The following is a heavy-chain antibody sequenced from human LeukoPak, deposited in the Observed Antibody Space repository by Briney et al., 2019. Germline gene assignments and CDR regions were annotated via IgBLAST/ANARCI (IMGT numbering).Heavy chain of an antibody. CDR2: ISSSAGNT. J-gene: IGHJ4*02. V-gene: IGHV3-23*01. CDR3: AKILSSGYPYLDC. D-gene: IGHD3-22*01. Sequence: PGGSLRLSYAASGFTFSSYAMYWVRQAPGKGLEWVSGISSSAGNTYYADSVKGRFTISRDNSKNTLDLQMNSLRAEDTALYYCAKILSSGYPYLDCWGQGILVTVSS. CDR1: GFTFSSYA.